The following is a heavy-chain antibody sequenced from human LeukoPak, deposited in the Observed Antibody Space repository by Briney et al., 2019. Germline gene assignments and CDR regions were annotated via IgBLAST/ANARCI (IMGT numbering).Heavy chain of an antibody. CDR3: ARENWFDP. CDR1: GFTFSDYS. J-gene: IGHJ5*02. CDR2: ISGSGTTI. V-gene: IGHV3-48*01. Sequence: SGGSLRLSCAASGFTFSDYSMNWVRQAPGKGLEWVSYISGSGTTIYYADSVKGRFTISSDSAKNSLFLQMNNLRAEDTAVYYCARENWFDPWGQGTLVTVSS.